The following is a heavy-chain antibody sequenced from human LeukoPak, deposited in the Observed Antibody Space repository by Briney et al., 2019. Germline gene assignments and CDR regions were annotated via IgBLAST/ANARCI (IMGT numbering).Heavy chain of an antibody. Sequence: GGSLRLSCEDSGFTFSSNSMNWVRQAPGKGLEWVSHISGSSGTIYYGDSAKGRFTISRDNAKNSLYLQMNSLRTEDTAVYFCARVGGGWSFDYWGQGTLVTVSS. J-gene: IGHJ4*02. CDR2: ISGSSGTI. CDR3: ARVGGGWSFDY. V-gene: IGHV3-48*01. CDR1: GFTFSSNS. D-gene: IGHD6-19*01.